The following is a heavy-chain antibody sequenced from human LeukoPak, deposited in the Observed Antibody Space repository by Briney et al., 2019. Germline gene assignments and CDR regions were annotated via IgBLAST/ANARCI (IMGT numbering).Heavy chain of an antibody. Sequence: GGSLRLSCAASGLTFSSCAMHWVRQAPGKGLEWVAVISDDGSNKYYADSVKGRFTISRDNSKNTLYLQMNSLRAEDTAVYYCVKDWVATLVAPRHFDYWGQGTLVTVSS. V-gene: IGHV3-30-3*01. D-gene: IGHD5-12*01. CDR2: ISDDGSNK. CDR3: VKDWVATLVAPRHFDY. J-gene: IGHJ4*02. CDR1: GLTFSSCA.